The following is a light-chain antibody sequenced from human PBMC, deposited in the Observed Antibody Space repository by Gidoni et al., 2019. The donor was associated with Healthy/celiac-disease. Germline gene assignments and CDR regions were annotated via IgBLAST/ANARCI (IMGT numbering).Light chain of an antibody. CDR1: QSVSSN. V-gene: IGKV3-15*01. J-gene: IGKJ1*01. CDR2: GAS. CDR3: QQYNNWPQT. Sequence: ELVMTPSPATLSVSPGERATLSCRASQSVSSNLAWYQQKPGQAPRLLIYGASTRATGIPARFSGSGSGTEFTLTISSLQSEDFAVYYCQQYNNWPQTFGQGTKVEIK.